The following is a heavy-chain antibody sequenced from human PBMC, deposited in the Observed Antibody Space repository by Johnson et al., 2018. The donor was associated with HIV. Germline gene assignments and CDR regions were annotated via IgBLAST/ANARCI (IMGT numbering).Heavy chain of an antibody. CDR3: ATGSPTVTTNAFDI. J-gene: IGHJ3*02. CDR1: GFTFSSYG. V-gene: IGHV3-7*01. D-gene: IGHD4-17*01. CDR2: IKQDGSEK. Sequence: VQLVESGGGVVQPGRSLRLSCAASGFTFSSYGMHWVRQAPRKGLEWVANIKQDGSEKYYVDSVKGRFTISRDNAKNSLYLQMNSLRAEDTAVYYCATGSPTVTTNAFDIWDQGTMVTVSS.